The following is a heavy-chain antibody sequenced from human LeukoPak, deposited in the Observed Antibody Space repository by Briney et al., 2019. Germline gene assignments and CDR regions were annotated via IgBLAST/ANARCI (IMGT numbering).Heavy chain of an antibody. J-gene: IGHJ4*02. Sequence: GGSLRLSCTASGFTFSTYGMHWVRQAPGKGLEWVTLISYDGSTKYYSDSVKGRFTISRDNSKNTFYLQMNSLGAEDTAVYYCARDSTWAADYWGQGTLVSV. CDR1: GFTFSTYG. V-gene: IGHV3-30*03. CDR2: ISYDGSTK. D-gene: IGHD5/OR15-5a*01. CDR3: ARDSTWAADY.